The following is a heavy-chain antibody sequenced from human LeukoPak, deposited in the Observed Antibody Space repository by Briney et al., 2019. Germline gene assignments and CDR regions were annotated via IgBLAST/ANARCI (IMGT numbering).Heavy chain of an antibody. V-gene: IGHV4-39*02. D-gene: IGHD2-2*03. J-gene: IGHJ4*02. CDR3: ARDGSH. CDR1: GDSINSGSYH. Sequence: SETLSLTCTVSGDSINSGSYHWGWIRRPPGKGLEWIGSIQHSGNTYYNPSLKSRLTISVDTSKNQFSLKLNSVTAADTAVYYCARDGSHWGQGTLVTVSS. CDR2: IQHSGNT.